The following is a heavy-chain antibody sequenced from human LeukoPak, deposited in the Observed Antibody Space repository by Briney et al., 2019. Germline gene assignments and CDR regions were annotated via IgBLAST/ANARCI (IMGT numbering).Heavy chain of an antibody. CDR2: ISSSSSTM. CDR1: VLTFSSYS. Sequence: WGSLRLSCAASVLTFSSYSMNWVRQAPGKGLEWVSYISSSSSTMHYADSVKGRFTISRDNAKNSLYLQMNSLRAEDTAVYYCARDDVNYYGSGSYYTDAFDIWGQGTMVTVSS. CDR3: ARDDVNYYGSGSYYTDAFDI. J-gene: IGHJ3*02. D-gene: IGHD3-10*01. V-gene: IGHV3-48*01.